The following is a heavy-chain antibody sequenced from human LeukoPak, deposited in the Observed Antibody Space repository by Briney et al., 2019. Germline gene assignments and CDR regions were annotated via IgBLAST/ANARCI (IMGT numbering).Heavy chain of an antibody. CDR2: ISASGGTT. Sequence: GGSLRLSCAASGSTFSNYAMTWVRQAPGKGLDWVSGISASGGTTYYADSVKGRFTISRDNSKNTLYLQMNSLRAEDTAVYYCAKRPRDTSGYYLGAFDIWGQGTMVTVSS. V-gene: IGHV3-23*01. CDR1: GSTFSNYA. D-gene: IGHD3-22*01. CDR3: AKRPRDTSGYYLGAFDI. J-gene: IGHJ3*02.